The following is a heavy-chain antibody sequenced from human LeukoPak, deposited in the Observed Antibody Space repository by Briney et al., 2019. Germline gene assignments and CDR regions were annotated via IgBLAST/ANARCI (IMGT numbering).Heavy chain of an antibody. Sequence: QPGGSLRLSCAASGCTFSSYAMSWVRQAPGKGLEWVSGISGSGGTTYYADSVKRRFTISTDNSKNTLYLQMNSLTAEDTAVYYCAKAGRTAVTTSSTYWGQGTLVTVSS. CDR2: ISGSGGTT. CDR3: AKAGRTAVTTSSTY. V-gene: IGHV3-23*01. D-gene: IGHD4-17*01. J-gene: IGHJ4*02. CDR1: GCTFSSYA.